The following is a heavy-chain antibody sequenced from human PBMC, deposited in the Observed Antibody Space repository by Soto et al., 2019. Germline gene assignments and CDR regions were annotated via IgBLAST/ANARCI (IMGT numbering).Heavy chain of an antibody. D-gene: IGHD2-21*01. J-gene: IGHJ4*02. Sequence: EVQLVESGGGLVKPGGSLRLSCAASGFTFSNAWMSWVRQAPGKGLEWVGRIKSKTDGGTTDYAAPVKGRFTISRDDSKNTLYLQMNSLKTEDTAVYYCTTQTYCGGDCYFGYFDYWGQGTLVTVSS. CDR2: IKSKTDGGTT. CDR3: TTQTYCGGDCYFGYFDY. CDR1: GFTFSNAW. V-gene: IGHV3-15*01.